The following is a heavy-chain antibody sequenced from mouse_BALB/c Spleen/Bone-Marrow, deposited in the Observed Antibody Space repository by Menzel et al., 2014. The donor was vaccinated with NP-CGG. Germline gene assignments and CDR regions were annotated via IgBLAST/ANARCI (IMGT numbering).Heavy chain of an antibody. D-gene: IGHD1-1*02. CDR2: ISSVGSYT. CDR1: GFTFSNYG. Sequence: EVQLVESGGDLVKPGGSLKLSCAASGFTFSNYGMSWVRQTPDKRLEWVATISSVGSYTYYPDSVKGRFTISRDNAKNTLFLQMSRLKTEDTTMYYCARRGTGTGSYCFDSWGESTTLTIPS. CDR3: ARRGTGTGSYCFDS. J-gene: IGHJ2*01. V-gene: IGHV5-6*01.